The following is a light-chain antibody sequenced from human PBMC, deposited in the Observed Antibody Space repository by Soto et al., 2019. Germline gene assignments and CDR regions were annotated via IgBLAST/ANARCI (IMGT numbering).Light chain of an antibody. J-gene: IGLJ2*01. CDR1: SSNIGSKT. V-gene: IGLV1-44*01. Sequence: AVVTQPPAVSGTPGQRVTISCSGSSSNIGSKTVNWYQQLPGTAPKLLIYNNYQRPSGVPDRFSGSKSGTSASLAISGLQSEDEADYYCAAWDDSLNGPHVVFGGGTKLTVL. CDR2: NNY. CDR3: AAWDDSLNGPHVV.